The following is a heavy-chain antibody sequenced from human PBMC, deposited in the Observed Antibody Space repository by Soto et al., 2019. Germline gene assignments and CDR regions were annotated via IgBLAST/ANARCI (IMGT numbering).Heavy chain of an antibody. CDR2: INWNSGSI. J-gene: IGHJ1*01. Sequence: EVQLVESGGGLVQPGSSLRLSCAASGFTFDDYAMHWVRQVPGKGLEWVSGINWNSGSIGYGDSVKGRFAISRDNAKNSLHLQMNSLGAEDTACDYGVKDDSINWYSGHFRHWGQGTLVTVSS. CDR1: GFTFDDYA. D-gene: IGHD6-13*01. CDR3: VKDDSINWYSGHFRH. V-gene: IGHV3-9*01.